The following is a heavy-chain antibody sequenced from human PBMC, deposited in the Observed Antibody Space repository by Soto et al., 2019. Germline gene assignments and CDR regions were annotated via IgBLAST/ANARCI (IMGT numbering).Heavy chain of an antibody. D-gene: IGHD2-15*01. V-gene: IGHV4-31*03. CDR1: GGSISSCGYY. CDR2: IYYSGST. J-gene: IGHJ6*02. Sequence: SETLSLTCTVSGGSISSCGYYWSWIRQHPGKGLEWIGYIYYSGSTYYNPSLKSRVTISVDTSKNQFSLKLSSVTAADTAVYYWARGRLRYCGGGSCYENVMDVWGQGTTVPVSS. CDR3: ARGRLRYCGGGSCYENVMDV.